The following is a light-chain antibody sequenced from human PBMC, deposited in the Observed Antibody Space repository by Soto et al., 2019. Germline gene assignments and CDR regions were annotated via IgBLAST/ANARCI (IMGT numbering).Light chain of an antibody. V-gene: IGLV1-40*01. Sequence: QPVLTQPPSVSGAPGQRVTISCTGSSSNIGAGYDVHWYQQLPGTAPKLLIYGNSNRPSGVPDRFSGSKSGTSASLAINGLQAEDEADYYCQSYDSSLSGSVVFGGGTQLTVL. CDR1: SSNIGAGYD. CDR3: QSYDSSLSGSVV. J-gene: IGLJ2*01. CDR2: GNS.